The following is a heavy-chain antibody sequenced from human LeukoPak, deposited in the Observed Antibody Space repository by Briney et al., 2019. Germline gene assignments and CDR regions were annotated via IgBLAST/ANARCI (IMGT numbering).Heavy chain of an antibody. CDR2: IKQDGSEK. Sequence: GGSLRLSCAASGFTFSSYWMSWVRQAPGKGLEWVANIKQDGSEKYYVDSVKGRFTISRDNSKNTLYLQTNSLRAEDTAVYYCAKDLRITMVRGVIDYWGQGTLVTVSS. D-gene: IGHD3-10*01. CDR1: GFTFSSYW. V-gene: IGHV3-7*03. J-gene: IGHJ4*02. CDR3: AKDLRITMVRGVIDY.